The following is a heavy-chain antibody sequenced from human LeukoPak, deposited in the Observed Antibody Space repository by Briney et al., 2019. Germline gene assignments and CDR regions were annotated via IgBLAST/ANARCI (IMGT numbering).Heavy chain of an antibody. CDR3: ARGYCSATSCFDP. CDR1: GGSVSSADYY. CDR2: IYYSGNT. Sequence: SETLSLTCTVSGGSVSSADYYWSWIRQPPGKGLEWIGTIYYSGNTYYNPSLKSRVTISVDTSENQFSLKLSSVTAADTAVYYCARGYCSATSCFDPWGQGTLVTVSS. J-gene: IGHJ5*02. V-gene: IGHV4-39*01. D-gene: IGHD2-2*01.